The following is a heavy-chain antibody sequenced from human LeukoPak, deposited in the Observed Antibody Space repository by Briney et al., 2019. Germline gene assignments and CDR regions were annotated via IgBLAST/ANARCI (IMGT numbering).Heavy chain of an antibody. CDR3: AKVYSWNNVFDP. J-gene: IGHJ5*02. CDR2: MYTSGTT. CDR1: GGSISGYY. D-gene: IGHD1/OR15-1a*01. Sequence: PSETLSLTCTVSGGSISGYYWSWVRQAAGKGLEWIGHMYTSGTTNYNPSPKSRVTMSADTSKNQFSLRLSSVTAADTAVYYCAKVYSWNNVFDPWGQGTLVTVSS. V-gene: IGHV4-4*07.